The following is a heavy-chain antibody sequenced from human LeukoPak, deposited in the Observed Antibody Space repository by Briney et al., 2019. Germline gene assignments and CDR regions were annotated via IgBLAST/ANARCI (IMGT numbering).Heavy chain of an antibody. CDR2: INPNSGGT. D-gene: IGHD6-19*01. V-gene: IGHV1-2*02. CDR3: ARDNGSGWSNLYYFDY. CDR1: GYTFTDYY. Sequence: ASVKVSCKASGYTFTDYYMHWVRQAPGQGLEWMGWINPNSGGTNYAQKFQGRVTMTRDTSISTAYMELSRLRSDDTAVYYCARDNGSGWSNLYYFDYWGQGTLVTVSS. J-gene: IGHJ4*02.